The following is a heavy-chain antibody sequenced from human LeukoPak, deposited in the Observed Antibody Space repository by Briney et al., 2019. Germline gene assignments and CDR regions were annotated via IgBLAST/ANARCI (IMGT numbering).Heavy chain of an antibody. J-gene: IGHJ5*02. CDR2: IYRGGPT. V-gene: IGHV3-66*01. CDR1: GLTVSSNY. D-gene: IGHD2-8*01. CDR3: ARGDDCTNGVCYPNWFDP. Sequence: GGSLRLSCAASGLTVSSNYMSWVRQAPGKGLEWVSVIYRGGPTYYADSVKGRFTISRDNSKNTLYLQMNSLRAEDTAVYYCARGDDCTNGVCYPNWFDPWGQGTLVTVSS.